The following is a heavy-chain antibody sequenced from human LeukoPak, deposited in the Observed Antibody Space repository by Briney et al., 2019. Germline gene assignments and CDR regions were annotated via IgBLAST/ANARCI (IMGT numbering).Heavy chain of an antibody. CDR3: ASTSDPGGGFLEWPLFDY. Sequence: GGSLRLSCAASGFTFSDHYMDWVRRAPGKGLEWVGRIRKKGNSYTTEYAPSVKGRFTISRDDSKNSMYLQMNSLRAEDTAVYYCASTSDPGGGFLEWPLFDYWGQGTLVTVSS. CDR1: GFTFSDHY. J-gene: IGHJ4*02. V-gene: IGHV3-72*01. CDR2: IRKKGNSYTT. D-gene: IGHD3-3*01.